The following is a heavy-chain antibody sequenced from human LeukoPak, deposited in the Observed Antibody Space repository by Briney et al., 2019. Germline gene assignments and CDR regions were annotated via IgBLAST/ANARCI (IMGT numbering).Heavy chain of an antibody. J-gene: IGHJ4*02. Sequence: GESLKIFCKSSGYSFTTYWIGWVRQMLGKGLEWMGMIYPGDSDIRYSPSFEGQVTLSADKSISTAYLQWSSLKASDTAVYYCVRPSSGWYFDYWGQGTLVTVSS. CDR1: GYSFTTYW. CDR2: IYPGDSDI. V-gene: IGHV5-51*01. D-gene: IGHD6-19*01. CDR3: VRPSSGWYFDY.